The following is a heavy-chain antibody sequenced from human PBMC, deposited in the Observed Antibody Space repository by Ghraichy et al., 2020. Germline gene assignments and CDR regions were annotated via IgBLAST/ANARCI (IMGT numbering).Heavy chain of an antibody. J-gene: IGHJ6*01. CDR2: INSDGSST. Sequence: LSLTCAASGFTFSSYWMHWVRQAPGKGLVWVSRINSDGSSTSYADSVKGRFTISRDNAKNTLYLQMNSLRAEDTAVYYCARDGGYYGDYGNYYYYGMDVWGQGTTVTVSS. CDR1: GFTFSSYW. D-gene: IGHD4-17*01. V-gene: IGHV3-74*01. CDR3: ARDGGYYGDYGNYYYYGMDV.